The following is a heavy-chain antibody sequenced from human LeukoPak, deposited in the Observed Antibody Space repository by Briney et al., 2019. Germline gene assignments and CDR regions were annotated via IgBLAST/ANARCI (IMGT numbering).Heavy chain of an antibody. D-gene: IGHD3-10*01. CDR2: TRNKANSYTT. V-gene: IGHV3-72*01. CDR1: GFTFSDHY. Sequence: GGSLRLSCAASGFTFSDHYMDWVRQAPGKGLEWVGRTRNKANSYTTEYAASVKGRFTISRDDSKNSLYLQMNSLKTEDTAVYYCARGPIILYGSGSYLWFDPWGQGTLVTVSS. J-gene: IGHJ5*02. CDR3: ARGPIILYGSGSYLWFDP.